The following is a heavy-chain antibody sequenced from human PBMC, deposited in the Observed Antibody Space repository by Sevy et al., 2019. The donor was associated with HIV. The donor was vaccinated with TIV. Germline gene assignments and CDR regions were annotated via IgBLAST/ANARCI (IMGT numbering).Heavy chain of an antibody. D-gene: IGHD3-3*01. CDR2: ISSSGSGT. CDR3: VKDSIFYDSSSGYRPFYYYGMDV. CDR1: GFTFSGSA. Sequence: GRSLRLSCSASGFTFSGSALHWVRQAPGKGLEYVSVISSSGSGTYYAESVKGRFTISRDNSKNTLYLQMRSLRTEDTAVYYCVKDSIFYDSSSGYRPFYYYGMDVWGQGTSVTVSS. V-gene: IGHV3-64D*09. J-gene: IGHJ6*02.